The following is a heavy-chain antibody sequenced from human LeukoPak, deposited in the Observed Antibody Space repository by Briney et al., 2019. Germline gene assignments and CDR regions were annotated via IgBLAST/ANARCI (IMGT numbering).Heavy chain of an antibody. CDR2: INHSGST. V-gene: IGHV4-34*01. CDR1: GGSFSGYY. CDR3: AREAITFGGVIVLFDY. D-gene: IGHD3-16*02. Sequence: SETLSLTCAVYGGSFSGYYWSWIRQPPGKGLEWIGEINHSGSTNYNPSLKSRVTISVDTSKNQFSLKLSSVTAADTAVYYCAREAITFGGVIVLFDYWGQGTLVTVSS. J-gene: IGHJ4*02.